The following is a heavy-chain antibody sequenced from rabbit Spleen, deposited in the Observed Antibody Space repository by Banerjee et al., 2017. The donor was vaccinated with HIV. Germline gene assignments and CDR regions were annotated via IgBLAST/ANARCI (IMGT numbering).Heavy chain of an antibody. D-gene: IGHD2-1*01. J-gene: IGHJ3*01. Sequence: QEQLEESGGGLVKPGGTLTLTCKASGFDLSQNYVMCWVRQAPGKGLEWIECIGSNSGNTYYASWAKGRFTISTSTSLNTVTLQLNSLTAADTATYFCGRDANGDVRLSRLDLWGPGTLVTVS. V-gene: IGHV1S43*01. CDR3: GRDANGDVRLSRLDL. CDR1: GFDLSQNYV. CDR2: IGSNSGNT.